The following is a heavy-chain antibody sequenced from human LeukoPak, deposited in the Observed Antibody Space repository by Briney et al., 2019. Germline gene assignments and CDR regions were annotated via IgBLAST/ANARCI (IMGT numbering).Heavy chain of an antibody. D-gene: IGHD3-22*01. CDR2: ISYDGSNK. J-gene: IGHJ4*02. CDR3: ARDPSSGYYLYFDY. V-gene: IGHV3-30-3*01. Sequence: PGGSLRLSCAASGFTFSSYAMHWVRQAPGKGLEWVAVISYDGSNKYCADSVKGRFTISRDNSKNTLYLQMNSLRPDDTAVYYCARDPSSGYYLYFDYWGQGTLLTVSS. CDR1: GFTFSSYA.